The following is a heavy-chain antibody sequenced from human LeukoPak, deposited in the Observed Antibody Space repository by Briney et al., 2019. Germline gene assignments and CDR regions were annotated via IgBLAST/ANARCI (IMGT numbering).Heavy chain of an antibody. J-gene: IGHJ4*02. V-gene: IGHV1-69*05. D-gene: IGHD3-10*01. CDR3: ARVHRYGSGSYYLDY. Sequence: SVKVSCKASGGTFSSYAISWVRQAPGQGLEWMGRIIPIFGTANYAQKFQGRVTITTDESTSTAYMELSSLRSEDTAVYYCARVHRYGSGSYYLDYWGQGTLATVSS. CDR2: IIPIFGTA. CDR1: GGTFSSYA.